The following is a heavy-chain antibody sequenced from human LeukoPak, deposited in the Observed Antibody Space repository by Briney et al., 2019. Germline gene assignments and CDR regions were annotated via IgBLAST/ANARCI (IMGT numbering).Heavy chain of an antibody. Sequence: GGSVRLSCAASGFTFSSYSMNWVRQAPGKGLEWVSSITSSSSYTFYADSVRGRFTISRDNAKNSLYLQMNSLRAEDTAIYYCARDPYNGGYGASYYYYMDVWGKGTTVTISS. V-gene: IGHV3-21*01. J-gene: IGHJ6*03. D-gene: IGHD1-26*01. CDR2: ITSSSSYT. CDR1: GFTFSSYS. CDR3: ARDPYNGGYGASYYYYMDV.